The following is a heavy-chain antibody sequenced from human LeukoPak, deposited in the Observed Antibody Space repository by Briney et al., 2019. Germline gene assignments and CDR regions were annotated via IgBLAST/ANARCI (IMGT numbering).Heavy chain of an antibody. V-gene: IGHV4-4*07. Sequence: PSETLSLTCTVSGGSISSYYWSWIRQPAGKGLEWIGRIYTSGSTNYNPSLKSRVTMSVDTSKNQFSLKLSSVTAADTAVYYCARGLGYSSSWYRWDWFDPWGQGTLVTVSS. D-gene: IGHD6-13*01. CDR1: GGSISSYY. J-gene: IGHJ5*02. CDR2: IYTSGST. CDR3: ARGLGYSSSWYRWDWFDP.